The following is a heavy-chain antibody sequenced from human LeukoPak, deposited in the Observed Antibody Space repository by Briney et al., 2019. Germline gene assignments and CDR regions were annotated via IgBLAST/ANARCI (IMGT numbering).Heavy chain of an antibody. CDR2: INPNSGGT. J-gene: IGHJ4*02. CDR1: GYTFTGYY. V-gene: IGHV1-2*02. Sequence: GASVKVSCKASGYTFTGYYMHWVRQAPGRGLEWMGWINPNSGGTNYAQKFQGRVTMTRDTSISTAYMELSRLRSDDTAVYYCAREPYSSSSTVNGDYWGQGTLVTVSS. CDR3: AREPYSSSSTVNGDY. D-gene: IGHD6-6*01.